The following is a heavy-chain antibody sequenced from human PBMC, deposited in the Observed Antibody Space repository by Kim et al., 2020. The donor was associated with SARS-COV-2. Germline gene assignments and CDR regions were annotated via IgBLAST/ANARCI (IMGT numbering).Heavy chain of an antibody. CDR1: GGSISSSNW. D-gene: IGHD2-15*01. V-gene: IGHV4-4*02. CDR2: IYHSGST. J-gene: IGHJ6*02. CDR3: ARGYCSGGICFLRYYYYYGMDV. Sequence: SETLSLTCAVSGGSISSSNWWSWVRQPPGTGLEWIGEIYHSGSTNYNPSLKSRVTISVDKSKNQFSLKLSSVTAADTAVYYCARGYCSGGICFLRYYYYYGMDVWGQGTTVTVSS.